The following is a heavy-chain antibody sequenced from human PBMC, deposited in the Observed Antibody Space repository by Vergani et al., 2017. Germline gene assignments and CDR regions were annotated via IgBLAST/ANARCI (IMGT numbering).Heavy chain of an antibody. CDR3: ARHRGSGGFFPSSYFYGMDV. D-gene: IGHD3-10*01. J-gene: IGHJ6*02. CDR1: DSSIMTNPY. CDR2: IHHSGDT. V-gene: IGHV4-38-2*01. Sequence: QVQLQESGPGLVKPSETLTLTCDVSDSSIMTNPYWGWFRQSPGEGLEWIWCIHHSGDTHYNSSLKSRVPISIVSSSKFSLSLTSVTAADTAIYYCARHRGSGGFFPSSYFYGMDVWGHGTTVTVSS.